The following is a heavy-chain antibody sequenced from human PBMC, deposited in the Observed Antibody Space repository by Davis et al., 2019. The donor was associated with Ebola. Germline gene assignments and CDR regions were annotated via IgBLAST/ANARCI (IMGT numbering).Heavy chain of an antibody. V-gene: IGHV1-18*01. D-gene: IGHD3-3*01. CDR3: ARVSRFLEWLSTNWFDP. J-gene: IGHJ5*02. Sequence: AASVKVSCKASGYTFSNYGFSWVRQAPGQGLEWMGWISAYNGNTNYAQKLQGRVTMTTDTSTSTAYMELRSLRSDDTAVYYCARVSRFLEWLSTNWFDPWGQGTLVTVSS. CDR1: GYTFSNYG. CDR2: ISAYNGNT.